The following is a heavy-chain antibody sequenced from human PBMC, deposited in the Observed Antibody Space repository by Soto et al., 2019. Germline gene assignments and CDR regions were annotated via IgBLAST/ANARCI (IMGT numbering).Heavy chain of an antibody. D-gene: IGHD6-13*01. J-gene: IGHJ4*02. Sequence: QVQLVQSGAEVKKPGSSVKVSCKASGGTFSSYTISWVRQAPGQGLEWMGRIIPILGIANYAQKFQGRVTITADKSTSRAYIVRSNLRSEETAVYYCARDHSSSWYERDYWGQGTLVTVSS. CDR1: GGTFSSYT. CDR3: ARDHSSSWYERDY. CDR2: IIPILGIA. V-gene: IGHV1-69*08.